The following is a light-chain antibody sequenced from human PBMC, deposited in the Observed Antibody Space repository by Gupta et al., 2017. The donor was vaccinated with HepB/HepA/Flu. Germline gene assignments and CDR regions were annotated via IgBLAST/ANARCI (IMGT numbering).Light chain of an antibody. CDR1: SGDVGGYNY. J-gene: IGLJ2*01. CDR2: DVS. CDR3: SSYTSSSTLVV. V-gene: IGLV2-14*01. Sequence: QSALTQPASVSGSPGQSITISCTGTSGDVGGYNYVSWYQQHPGKAPKLMIYDVSNRPSGVSNRFSGSKSGNTASLTISRLQAEDEADYYCSSYTSSSTLVVFGGGTKLTVL.